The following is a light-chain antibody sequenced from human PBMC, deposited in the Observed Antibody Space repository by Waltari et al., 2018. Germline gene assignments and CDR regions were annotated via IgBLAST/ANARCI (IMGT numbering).Light chain of an antibody. Sequence: QSALTQPASVPGSPGQSITISCTGTRSDVGYYNYVPWYHQHPGKAPKLIIFEVSNRPSGVSTRFSGSKSGSTASLTISGLQSGDEAEYYCSSFTRSNSYVFGTGTEVIVL. CDR3: SSFTRSNSYV. J-gene: IGLJ1*01. CDR1: RSDVGYYNY. CDR2: EVS. V-gene: IGLV2-14*01.